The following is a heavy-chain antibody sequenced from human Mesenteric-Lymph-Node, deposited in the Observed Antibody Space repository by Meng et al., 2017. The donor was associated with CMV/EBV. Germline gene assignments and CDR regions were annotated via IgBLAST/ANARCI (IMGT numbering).Heavy chain of an antibody. CDR1: GFTFSSYS. CDR2: ISSSSSSYI. V-gene: IGHV3-21*01. J-gene: IGHJ3*02. CDR3: ARDPGYCSSTSCQRAAFDI. D-gene: IGHD2-2*01. Sequence: GESLKISCAASGFTFSSYSMNWVRQAPGKGLEWVSSISSSSSSYIYYADSVKGRFTISRDNAKNSLYLQMNSLRAEDTAVYYCARDPGYCSSTSCQRAAFDIWGQGTMVTVSS.